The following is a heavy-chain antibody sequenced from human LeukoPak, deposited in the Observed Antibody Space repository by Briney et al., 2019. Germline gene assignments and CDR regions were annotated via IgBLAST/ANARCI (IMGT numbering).Heavy chain of an antibody. CDR1: GFTFTKYW. J-gene: IGHJ6*03. V-gene: IGHV3-7*01. CDR3: ARVRGAGLHYYYMDV. D-gene: IGHD1-26*01. CDR2: IKQDGSDK. Sequence: GDSLRLSCAASGFTFTKYWMTWVRQAPGKGLEWVGNIKQDGSDKNYMDSVKGRFTISRDNTKNSVYLQMSSLRAEDTAVYYCARVRGAGLHYYYMDVWGKGTTVTVSS.